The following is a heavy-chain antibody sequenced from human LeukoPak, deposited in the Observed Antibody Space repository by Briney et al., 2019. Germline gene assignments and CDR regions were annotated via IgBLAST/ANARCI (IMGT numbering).Heavy chain of an antibody. D-gene: IGHD2-2*01. CDR3: ARDWGSSVVVPGAVDY. Sequence: PGGSLRLSCAASGFTFSDYYMSWVRQAPGRGLEWVSYISSSDSTTYYADSVEGRFTISRDNAKNSLYLQMNSLRAEDTAVYYCARDWGSSVVVPGAVDYWGQGTLVTVSS. CDR1: GFTFSDYY. J-gene: IGHJ4*02. CDR2: ISSSDSTT. V-gene: IGHV3-11*04.